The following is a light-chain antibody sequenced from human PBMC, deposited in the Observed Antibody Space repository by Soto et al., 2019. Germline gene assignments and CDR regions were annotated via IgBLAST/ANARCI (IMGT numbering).Light chain of an antibody. Sequence: DIVLTQSPATLSLSPGERATLSCRASQSIDTYLAWYQQKPGQAPRLLIYEASNRATGIPARFSGSGSETDLTLTISSLEPEDFAVDYCQHGSNWVAFGGGTRWRS. J-gene: IGKJ4*01. CDR3: QHGSNWVA. CDR1: QSIDTY. CDR2: EAS. V-gene: IGKV3-11*01.